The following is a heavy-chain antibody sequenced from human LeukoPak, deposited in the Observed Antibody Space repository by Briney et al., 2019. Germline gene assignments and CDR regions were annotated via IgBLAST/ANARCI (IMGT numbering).Heavy chain of an antibody. J-gene: IGHJ3*01. V-gene: IGHV3-23*01. CDR3: AKDIQLSA. CDR1: GFTFSSFA. Sequence: GGSLRLSCAASGFTFSSFAMHWVRQAPGKGLEWVSLIASSGRNTYYTDSVSGRFTISRDNSKKTLSLQINSLRVEDTAIYYCAKDIQLSAWGLGTMVTVSS. CDR2: IASSGRNT. D-gene: IGHD5-24*01.